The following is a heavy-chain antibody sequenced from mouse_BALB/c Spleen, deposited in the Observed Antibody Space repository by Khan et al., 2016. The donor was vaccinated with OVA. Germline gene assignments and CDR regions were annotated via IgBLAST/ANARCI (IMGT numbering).Heavy chain of an antibody. CDR2: INTYTGEP. CDR3: ARPPYVSYVMVY. CDR1: GYTFTNYG. Sequence: QIQLVQSGPELKKPGETVKISCKASGYTFTNYGMNWVKQTPGQGLKWMGWINTYTGEPTYVDDFKGRFAFSLETSASTAYLQINNLKNEDTATYCCARPPYVSYVMVYWGQGTSVTVSS. D-gene: IGHD1-1*01. J-gene: IGHJ4*01. V-gene: IGHV9-3-1*01.